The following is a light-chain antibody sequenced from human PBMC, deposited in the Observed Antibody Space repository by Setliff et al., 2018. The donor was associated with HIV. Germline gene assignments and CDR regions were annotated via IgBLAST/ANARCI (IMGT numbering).Light chain of an antibody. J-gene: IGLJ1*01. CDR2: GNS. V-gene: IGLV1-40*01. Sequence: QSVLTQPPSVSGAPGQEITISCTGSSSTIGAGYDVHWYQHLPGTAPKLPIYGNSSRPSGVPDRFSGSKSDTSASLAITGLQAEDEADYYCQSYDSSLSGYVFGSGTKATVL. CDR1: SSTIGAGYD. CDR3: QSYDSSLSGYV.